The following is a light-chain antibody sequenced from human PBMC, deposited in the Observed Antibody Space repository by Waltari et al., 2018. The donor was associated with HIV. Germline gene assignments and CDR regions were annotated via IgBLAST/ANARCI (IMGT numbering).Light chain of an antibody. CDR3: QQSYSTPWT. J-gene: IGKJ1*01. V-gene: IGKV1-39*01. Sequence: DIQMTQSPSSLSASVGDRVTITCRASQAISSYLNWYQQKPENAPKLLIYAASSLPSGVPSRFSVSGSGTDFTLTISSLQPEDFATYYCQQSYSTPWTFGQGTKVEIK. CDR2: AAS. CDR1: QAISSY.